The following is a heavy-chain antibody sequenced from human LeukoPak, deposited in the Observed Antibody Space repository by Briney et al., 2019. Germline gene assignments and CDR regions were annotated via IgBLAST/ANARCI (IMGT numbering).Heavy chain of an antibody. CDR3: ARARGAYDYDWGSYRFLAFDI. J-gene: IGHJ3*02. CDR1: GYTFTIYG. CDR2: ISAYNGNT. D-gene: IGHD3-16*02. V-gene: IGHV1-18*04. Sequence: ASVKVSCKASGYTFTIYGISWVRQAPGQGLERMGWISAYNGNTNYAQKLQGRVTMTTYTSTSTAYMELRSLRSDDTAVYYCARARGAYDYDWGSYRFLAFDIWGQGTMVAVSS.